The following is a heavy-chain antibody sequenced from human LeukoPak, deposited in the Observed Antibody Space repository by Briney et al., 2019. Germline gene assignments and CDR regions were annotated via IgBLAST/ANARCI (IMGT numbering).Heavy chain of an antibody. CDR1: GGSISSGGYY. CDR2: IYYSGST. CDR3: ARGNRYVGYEFFPKHDY. Sequence: SQTLSLTCTVSGGSISSGGYYWSWIRQHPGKGLEWIGYIYYSGSTYYNPSLKSRVTISVDTSKNQFSLKLSSVTAADTAVYYCARGNRYVGYEFFPKHDYWGQGTLVTVSS. D-gene: IGHD5-12*01. V-gene: IGHV4-31*03. J-gene: IGHJ4*02.